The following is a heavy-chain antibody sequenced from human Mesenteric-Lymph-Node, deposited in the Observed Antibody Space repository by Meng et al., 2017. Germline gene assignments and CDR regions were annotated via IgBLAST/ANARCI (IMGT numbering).Heavy chain of an antibody. CDR1: GGSFSGYY. Sequence: QVQLQQWGAGLLKPSETLSLTCAAYGGSFSGYYWSWIRQPPGKGLEWIGEINHSGSTNYNPSLKSRVTISVDTSKNQFSLKLSSVTAADTAVYYCASNPTGTRGNWFDPWGQGTLVTVSS. CDR2: INHSGST. D-gene: IGHD1-7*01. J-gene: IGHJ5*02. CDR3: ASNPTGTRGNWFDP. V-gene: IGHV4-34*01.